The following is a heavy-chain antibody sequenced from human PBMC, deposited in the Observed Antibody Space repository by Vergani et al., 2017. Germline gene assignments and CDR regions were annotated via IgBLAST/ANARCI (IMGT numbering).Heavy chain of an antibody. CDR2: IYNSVNG. J-gene: IGHJ2*01. Sequence: QMQLQESVPGLVKASETLSLTCTVSGDSIISRSYYWGWIRQPPGKGLEWIVSIYNSVNGDSSSSLKSRVTISADTSQNQFSLRLTSVTAADTAVYYCASGKYYSDSTSHFRGGYFDVWGRGTLVTVPS. CDR3: ASGKYYSDSTSHFRGGYFDV. CDR1: GDSIISRSYY. D-gene: IGHD3-16*01. V-gene: IGHV4-39*01.